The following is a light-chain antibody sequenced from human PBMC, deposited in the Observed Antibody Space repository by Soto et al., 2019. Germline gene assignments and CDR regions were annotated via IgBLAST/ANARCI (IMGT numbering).Light chain of an antibody. Sequence: ELVLTQSPGTLSLSPGERATLSCRASQSLSSRNLAWYQQKPGQAPRPLIYGASSRATGIPDRFRGSGSGTDFTLTISRLQPEDFAVYYCQKDYNLPALTFGGGTKVDIK. CDR1: QSLSSRN. CDR3: QKDYNLPALT. CDR2: GAS. J-gene: IGKJ4*01. V-gene: IGKV3-20*01.